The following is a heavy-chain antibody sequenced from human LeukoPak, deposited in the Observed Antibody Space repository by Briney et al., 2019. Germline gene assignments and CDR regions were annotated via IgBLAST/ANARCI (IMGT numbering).Heavy chain of an antibody. CDR1: GYTFTGYY. Sequence: ASVKVSCKASGYTFTGYYMHWVRQAPGQGLEWMGWINPNSGGTNYAQKFQGRVTMTRDTSISTAYMELSRLRSDDTAVYYCARARSYCSSTSCYNRGDYYYYYMDVWGKGTTVTVSS. J-gene: IGHJ6*03. V-gene: IGHV1-2*02. CDR2: INPNSGGT. CDR3: ARARSYCSSTSCYNRGDYYYYYMDV. D-gene: IGHD2-2*02.